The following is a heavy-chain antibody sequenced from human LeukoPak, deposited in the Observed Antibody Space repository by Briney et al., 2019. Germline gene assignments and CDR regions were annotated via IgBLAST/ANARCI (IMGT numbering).Heavy chain of an antibody. V-gene: IGHV3-11*03. D-gene: IGHD5-18*01. CDR3: ARGFSYGYNY. J-gene: IGHJ4*02. Sequence: GGSLRLSCAASGFTFSDYYMSWIRQAPGKGREWISFISSTSGYTNYADSVKGRFTVSRDNAKNSLYLQMNSLSAEDTAVYYCARGFSYGYNYWGQGTLVTVSS. CDR1: GFTFSDYY. CDR2: ISSTSGYT.